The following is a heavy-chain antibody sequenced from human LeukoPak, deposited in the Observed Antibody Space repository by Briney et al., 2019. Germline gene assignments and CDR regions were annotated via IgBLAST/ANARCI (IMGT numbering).Heavy chain of an antibody. V-gene: IGHV3-53*01. CDR1: GFTVSSNY. D-gene: IGHD5-24*01. J-gene: IGHJ4*02. CDR2: IYSEDRT. Sequence: GGSLRLSCAASGFTVSSNYISWVPQARGKGVVWFSVIYSEDRTYYADSVKGRFTISSDNSKNTLYLQMNSLRAEETAVYYCAIGWEMATIAPPNFDYWRQGTLVTVSS. CDR3: AIGWEMATIAPPNFDY.